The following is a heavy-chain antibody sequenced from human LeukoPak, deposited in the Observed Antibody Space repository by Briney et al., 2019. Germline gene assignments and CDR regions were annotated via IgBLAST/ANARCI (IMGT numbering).Heavy chain of an antibody. J-gene: IGHJ3*02. CDR3: ARPNNNLDDAFDI. Sequence: SETLSLTCAVSGGSITSSSYYWGWIRQPPGKGLEWIGSIYYSGSTYYNPSLKSRVTIFLDTSKNQFSLKLSSVTAADTAVYYCARPNNNLDDAFDIWGRGTMVTVSS. D-gene: IGHD1-1*01. CDR1: GGSITSSSYY. V-gene: IGHV4-39*01. CDR2: IYYSGST.